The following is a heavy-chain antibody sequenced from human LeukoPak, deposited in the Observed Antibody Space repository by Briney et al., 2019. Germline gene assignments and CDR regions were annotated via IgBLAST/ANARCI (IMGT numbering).Heavy chain of an antibody. V-gene: IGHV3-21*01. J-gene: IGHJ4*02. CDR1: GFTFSSYS. Sequence: GGSLRLSCAASGFTFSSYSMNWVRQAPGKGLEWVSSISSSSSYIYYADSVKGRFTISRDNAKNSLYLQKNSLRAEDTAVYYCARDRGFWSGYQRGYFDYWGQGTLVTVSS. CDR3: ARDRGFWSGYQRGYFDY. D-gene: IGHD3-3*01. CDR2: ISSSSSYI.